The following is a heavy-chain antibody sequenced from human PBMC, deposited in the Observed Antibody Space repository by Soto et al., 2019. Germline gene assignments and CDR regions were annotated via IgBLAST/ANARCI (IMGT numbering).Heavy chain of an antibody. D-gene: IGHD6-13*01. CDR1: GGSISSSSYY. CDR2: IYYSGST. J-gene: IGHJ6*02. Sequence: PSETLSLTCTVSGGSISSSSYYWGWIRQPPGKGLEWIGSIYYSGSTYYNPSLKSRVTISVDTSKNQFSLKLSSVTAADTAVYYCARGALAAAGTDAYYYYYGMDVWGQGTTVTVS. CDR3: ARGALAAAGTDAYYYYYGMDV. V-gene: IGHV4-39*01.